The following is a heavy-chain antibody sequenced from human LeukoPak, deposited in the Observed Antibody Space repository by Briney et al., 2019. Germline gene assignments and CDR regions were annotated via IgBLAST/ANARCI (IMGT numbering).Heavy chain of an antibody. Sequence: PGRSLRLSCAASGFTFSSYAMHWVRQASGKGLGWVAVISYDGSNKYYADSVKGRFTISRDNSKNTLYLQMNSLRAEDTAVYYCARDRDIIGGYGMDVWGQGTTVTVSS. CDR2: ISYDGSNK. V-gene: IGHV3-30-3*01. D-gene: IGHD5-12*01. CDR3: ARDRDIIGGYGMDV. CDR1: GFTFSSYA. J-gene: IGHJ6*02.